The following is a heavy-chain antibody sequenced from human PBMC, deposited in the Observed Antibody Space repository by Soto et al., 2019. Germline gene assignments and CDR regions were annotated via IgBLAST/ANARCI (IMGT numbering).Heavy chain of an antibody. CDR3: ARDSGTSDY. D-gene: IGHD1-1*01. V-gene: IGHV3-7*01. J-gene: IGHJ4*02. Sequence: GGSLRLSCAGSGFTFSTYWMSWVRQAPGKGLEWVANIKQDGSERYYVDSVKGRFTISRDNAKNSLYLQMNSLRAEDTAVYYCARDSGTSDYWGQGTLVTVSS. CDR2: IKQDGSER. CDR1: GFTFSTYW.